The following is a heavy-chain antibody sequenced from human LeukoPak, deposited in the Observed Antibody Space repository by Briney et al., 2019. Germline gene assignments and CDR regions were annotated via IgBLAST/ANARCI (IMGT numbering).Heavy chain of an antibody. D-gene: IGHD1-26*01. CDR1: GFTFSSYA. Sequence: GGSLRLSCAASGFTFSSYATHWVRQAPGKGLEWVAVISYDGSNKYYADFVKGRFIISRDNSKNTLYLQMNSLRAEDTAVYYCARDKYPGSGSYYIFDYWGQGTLVTVSS. CDR3: ARDKYPGSGSYYIFDY. J-gene: IGHJ4*02. CDR2: ISYDGSNK. V-gene: IGHV3-30-3*01.